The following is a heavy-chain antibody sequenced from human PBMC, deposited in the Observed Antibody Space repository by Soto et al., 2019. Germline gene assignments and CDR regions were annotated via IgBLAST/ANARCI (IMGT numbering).Heavy chain of an antibody. CDR1: GGTFSSYA. CDR2: IISICGPA. Sequence: QVQLVQSGAEVKKPGSSVKVSCKASGGTFSSYAISWVRQAPGQGLEWMGGIISICGPANYAQKFHGRVTITADESTSTANMELSGLRSEGTAVYYGARRVPAAGDYYGMEGWGDGTRVTVSS. J-gene: IGHJ6*04. D-gene: IGHD2-2*01. V-gene: IGHV1-69*12. CDR3: ARRVPAAGDYYGMEG.